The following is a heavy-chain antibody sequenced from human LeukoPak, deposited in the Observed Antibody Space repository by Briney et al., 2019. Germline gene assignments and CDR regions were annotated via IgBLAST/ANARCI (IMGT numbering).Heavy chain of an antibody. CDR3: ARGIGYSSGWSFFFDY. J-gene: IGHJ4*02. CDR1: GGSISSYY. CDR2: IHYTGST. V-gene: IGHV4-59*12. Sequence: SETLSLTCTVSGGSISSYYWSWIRQSPGKGLECIGYIHYTGSTNYNPSLKSRVTISVDTSKNQFSLKLSSVTAAGTAVYYCARGIGYSSGWSFFFDYWGQGTLVTVSS. D-gene: IGHD6-19*01.